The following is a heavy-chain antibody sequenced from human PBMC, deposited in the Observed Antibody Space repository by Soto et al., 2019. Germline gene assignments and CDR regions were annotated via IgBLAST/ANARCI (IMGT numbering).Heavy chain of an antibody. V-gene: IGHV1-2*02. D-gene: IGHD1-26*01. J-gene: IGHJ2*01. CDR1: GYTFTAYY. CDR3: VPSLINGNWYFDL. CDR2: INPNSGGT. Sequence: ASVKVSCKAFGYTFTAYYMHWVRQAPGQGLEWMGWINPNSGGTNYAQKFQGRVTMTRDTSINTAYMELSRLRSDDTAVYYCVPSLINGNWYFDLWGRGTLVTVSS.